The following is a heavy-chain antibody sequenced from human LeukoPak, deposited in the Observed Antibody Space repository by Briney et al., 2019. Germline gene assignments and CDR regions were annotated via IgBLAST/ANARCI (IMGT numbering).Heavy chain of an antibody. D-gene: IGHD3-16*02. J-gene: IGHJ4*02. CDR2: ISSSSSYI. CDR1: GFTFSSYS. Sequence: GGSLRLSCAASGFTFSSYSMNWVRQAPGKGLEWVSSISSSSSYIYYADSVKGRFTISRDNAKNTLYLQMNSLRAEDTAVYYCARDRGDYVWGSYRYTGFDYWGQGTLVTVSS. CDR3: ARDRGDYVWGSYRYTGFDY. V-gene: IGHV3-21*01.